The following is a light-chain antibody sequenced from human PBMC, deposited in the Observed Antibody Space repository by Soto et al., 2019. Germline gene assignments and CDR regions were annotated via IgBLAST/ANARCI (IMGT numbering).Light chain of an antibody. V-gene: IGKV3-15*01. J-gene: IGKJ1*01. CDR2: GAS. CDR1: QSVSSK. Sequence: EIVMTQSPATLSVSRGERATLSCMASQSVSSKLAWYQQKPGQAPRLLIYGASTRATGIPAMFSGSGSGTEFTLTISSLQSEDFAVYYCQQYNNWPWTFGQGTKVDIK. CDR3: QQYNNWPWT.